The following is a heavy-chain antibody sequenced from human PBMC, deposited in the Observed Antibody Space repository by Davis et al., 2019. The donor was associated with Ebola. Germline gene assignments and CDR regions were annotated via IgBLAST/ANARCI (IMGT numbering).Heavy chain of an antibody. CDR3: AKDKTMATQYWYFDL. Sequence: GGSLRLSCATSGFTFRSFGMHWVRQSPGKGLEWVAFVNYDGSNKNYADSVRGRFTVSRDTSKNTVYLQMTSLRHEDTAVYYCAKDKTMATQYWYFDLWGRGTLVTVSS. CDR2: VNYDGSNK. J-gene: IGHJ2*01. CDR1: GFTFRSFG. V-gene: IGHV3-30*02. D-gene: IGHD4/OR15-4a*01.